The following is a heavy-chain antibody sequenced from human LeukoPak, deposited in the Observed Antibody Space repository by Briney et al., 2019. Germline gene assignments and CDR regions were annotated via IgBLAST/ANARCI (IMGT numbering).Heavy chain of an antibody. Sequence: PGGSLRLSCAASGFIFSSYWMSWVRQAPGKGLEWVANIKTDGSEKYHVDSVKGRFTISRDNANNSLYLQMNSLRAEDTAVYYCLRYCSGGVCPGWFDPWGQGTLVTVSS. J-gene: IGHJ5*02. CDR1: GFIFSSYW. CDR3: LRYCSGGVCPGWFDP. D-gene: IGHD2-8*02. V-gene: IGHV3-7*01. CDR2: IKTDGSEK.